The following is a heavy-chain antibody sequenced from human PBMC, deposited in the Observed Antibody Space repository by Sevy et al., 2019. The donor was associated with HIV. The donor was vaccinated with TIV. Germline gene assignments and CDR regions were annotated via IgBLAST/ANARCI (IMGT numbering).Heavy chain of an antibody. D-gene: IGHD6-19*01. CDR2: IKQDGSEK. CDR3: ARRKPAVAGTPLFDY. J-gene: IGHJ4*02. V-gene: IGHV3-7*01. CDR1: GFTFSSYW. Sequence: GGSLRLSCAASGFTFSSYWMSWVRQAPGKGLEWVANIKQDGSEKYYVDSVKGRFTNSRDNAKNSLYLQTNSLRAEDTAVYYCARRKPAVAGTPLFDYWGQGTLVTVSS.